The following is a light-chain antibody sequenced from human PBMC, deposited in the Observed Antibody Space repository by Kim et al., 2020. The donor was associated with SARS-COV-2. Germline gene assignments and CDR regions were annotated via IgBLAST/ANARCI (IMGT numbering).Light chain of an antibody. CDR2: GAS. V-gene: IGKV3-20*01. CDR3: QQYSSSPAT. J-gene: IGKJ1*01. Sequence: PGETPTLSARASQSVSSNYLAWYQQKPGQAPRLLIYGASSRATGIPDRFSGSGSGTDFTLTITRLEPEDFAVYYCQQYSSSPATFGQGTKVDIK. CDR1: QSVSSNY.